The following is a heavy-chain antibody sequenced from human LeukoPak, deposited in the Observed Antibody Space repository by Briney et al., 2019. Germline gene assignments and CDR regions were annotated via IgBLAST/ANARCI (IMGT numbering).Heavy chain of an antibody. D-gene: IGHD1-26*01. CDR1: GYTSTGYY. J-gene: IGHJ5*02. Sequence: ASVKVSCKASGYTSTGYYMHWVRQAPGQGLEWMGWINPNSGGTNYAQKFQGRVTMTRDTSISTAYMELSRLRSDDTAVYYCARDISGSYYVDEFGNWFDPWGQGTLVTVSS. CDR3: ARDISGSYYVDEFGNWFDP. V-gene: IGHV1-2*02. CDR2: INPNSGGT.